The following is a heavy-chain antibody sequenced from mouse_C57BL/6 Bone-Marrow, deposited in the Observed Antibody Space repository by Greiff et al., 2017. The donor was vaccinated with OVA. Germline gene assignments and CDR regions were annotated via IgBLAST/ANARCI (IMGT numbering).Heavy chain of an antibody. Sequence: EVQGVESGGGLVQPGGSMKLSCAASGFTFSDAWMDWVRQSPEKGLEWVAEIRNKANNHATYYAESVKGRFTISRDDSKSSVYLQMNSLRAEDTGIYYCTRNYGSSSYYYAMDYWGQGTSVTVSS. J-gene: IGHJ4*01. D-gene: IGHD1-1*01. CDR2: IRNKANNHAT. V-gene: IGHV6-6*01. CDR3: TRNYGSSSYYYAMDY. CDR1: GFTFSDAW.